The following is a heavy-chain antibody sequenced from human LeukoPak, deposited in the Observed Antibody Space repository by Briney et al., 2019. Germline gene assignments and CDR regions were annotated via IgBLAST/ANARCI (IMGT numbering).Heavy chain of an antibody. D-gene: IGHD6-19*01. CDR1: GFTFSSYW. CDR3: ARDLVAVAGTGWFDP. Sequence: GGSLRLSCAASGFTFSSYWMHWVRQAPGKGLVWVSRINSDGSSSSYADSVKGRFTISRDNAKNTLYLQMNSLRAEDTAVYYCARDLVAVAGTGWFDPWGQGTLVIVSS. V-gene: IGHV3-74*01. J-gene: IGHJ5*02. CDR2: INSDGSSS.